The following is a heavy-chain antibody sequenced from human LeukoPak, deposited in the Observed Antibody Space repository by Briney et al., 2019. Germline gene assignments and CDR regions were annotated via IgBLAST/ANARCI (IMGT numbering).Heavy chain of an antibody. Sequence: GASVKVSCKASGYTFTGYYMHWVRQAPGQGLEWMGWISAYNGNTNYAQKLQGRVTMTTDTSTSTAYMELRSLRSDDTAVYYCARGYYDILTGYPTPNWFDPWGQGTLVTVSS. CDR3: ARGYYDILTGYPTPNWFDP. CDR2: ISAYNGNT. V-gene: IGHV1-18*04. J-gene: IGHJ5*02. D-gene: IGHD3-9*01. CDR1: GYTFTGYY.